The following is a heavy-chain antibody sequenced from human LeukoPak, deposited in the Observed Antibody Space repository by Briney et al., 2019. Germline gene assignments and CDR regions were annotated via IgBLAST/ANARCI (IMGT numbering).Heavy chain of an antibody. D-gene: IGHD3-22*01. V-gene: IGHV3-74*01. CDR2: INSDGSST. J-gene: IGHJ4*02. CDR3: ARTYYYDTSATDY. Sequence: GESLKISCAASGFTFSSYWMHWVRQAPGKGLVWVSRINSDGSSTSYADSVKGRFTISRDNAKNTLYLQMNSLRAEDTAVYYCARTYYYDTSATDYWGQGTLVTVSS. CDR1: GFTFSSYW.